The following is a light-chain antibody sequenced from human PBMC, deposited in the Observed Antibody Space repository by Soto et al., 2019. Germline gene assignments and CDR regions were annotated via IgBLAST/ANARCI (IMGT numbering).Light chain of an antibody. CDR1: QGINTF. V-gene: IGKV1-9*01. CDR2: DAS. CDR3: QQISTYSS. Sequence: DIQLTQSPSFLSSSVGDRVTITCRASQGINTFLAWYQQKPGKDPKVLIYDASRLHSGVQSRFSGSGSGTEFTLTINRLQPEDVASYFCQQISTYSSFGGGTKVEIK. J-gene: IGKJ4*01.